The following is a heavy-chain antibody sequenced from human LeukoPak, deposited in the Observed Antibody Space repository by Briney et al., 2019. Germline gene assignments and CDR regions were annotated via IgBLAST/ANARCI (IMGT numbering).Heavy chain of an antibody. V-gene: IGHV3-21*01. CDR1: GFTFSSYS. Sequence: GGSLRLSCAASGFTFSSYSMNRVRQAPGKGLEWVSSISSSSSYIYYADSVKGRFTISRDNAKNSLYLQMNSLRAEDTAVYYCARDIGYYYGSRDHDAFDIWGQGTMVTVSS. CDR2: ISSSSSYI. J-gene: IGHJ3*02. CDR3: ARDIGYYYGSRDHDAFDI. D-gene: IGHD3-22*01.